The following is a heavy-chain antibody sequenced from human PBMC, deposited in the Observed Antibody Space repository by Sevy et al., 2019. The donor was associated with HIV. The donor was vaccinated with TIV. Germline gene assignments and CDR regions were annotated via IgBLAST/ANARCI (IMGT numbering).Heavy chain of an antibody. CDR1: GFTFSSYD. V-gene: IGHV3-13*01. Sequence: GGSLRLSCAASGFTFSSYDMHWVRQASGKGLEWVSAIGTVGDTFYPDSVKGRFTISRENAKNSLYLQMNSLRAEDTAVYYCARGGSDAFDIWGQGTMVTVSS. D-gene: IGHD1-1*01. CDR2: IGTVGDT. J-gene: IGHJ3*02. CDR3: ARGGSDAFDI.